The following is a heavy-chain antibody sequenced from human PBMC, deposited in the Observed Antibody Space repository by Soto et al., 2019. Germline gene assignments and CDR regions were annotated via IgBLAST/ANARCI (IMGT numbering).Heavy chain of an antibody. Sequence: GASVKVSCKASGGTFSSYTISWVRQAPGQGLEWMGRIIPILGIANYAQKFQGRVTITADKSTSTAYMELSSLRSEDTAVYYCARASGYSSGWYFDYWGQGTLVTVSS. J-gene: IGHJ4*02. CDR1: GGTFSSYT. CDR3: ARASGYSSGWYFDY. CDR2: IIPILGIA. D-gene: IGHD6-19*01. V-gene: IGHV1-69*02.